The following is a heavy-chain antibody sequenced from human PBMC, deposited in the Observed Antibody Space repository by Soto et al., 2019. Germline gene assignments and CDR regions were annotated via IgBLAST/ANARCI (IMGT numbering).Heavy chain of an antibody. V-gene: IGHV3-53*02. Sequence: EEQLVETGGGLIQPGGSLRLSCAVSGFTVIRDYMNWVRQAPGKGLEWVSVIYSGGTTYHADSVKGRFTISRDNSRNTLFLQMNSLRAEDTAMYYCARSTEWYAFDLWGQGTMVTVSS. D-gene: IGHD3-3*01. CDR3: ARSTEWYAFDL. J-gene: IGHJ3*01. CDR1: GFTVIRDY. CDR2: IYSGGTT.